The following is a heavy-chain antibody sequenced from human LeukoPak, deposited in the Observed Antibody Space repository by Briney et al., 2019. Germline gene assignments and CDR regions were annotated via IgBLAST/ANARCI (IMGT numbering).Heavy chain of an antibody. Sequence: PGGSLRLSCAASGFTFSNAWMSWVRQAPGKGLEWVGRIKSKTDGGTTDYAAPVKGRFTISRDDSKNTLYLQMNSLKTEDTAVYYCTTDLLRGYYDSSGYYSDFDYWGQGTLVTVSS. J-gene: IGHJ4*02. CDR1: GFTFSNAW. CDR2: IKSKTDGGTT. V-gene: IGHV3-15*01. D-gene: IGHD3-22*01. CDR3: TTDLLRGYYDSSGYYSDFDY.